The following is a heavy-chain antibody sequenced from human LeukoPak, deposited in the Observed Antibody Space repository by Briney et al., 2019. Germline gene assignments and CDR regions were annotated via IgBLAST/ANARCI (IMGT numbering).Heavy chain of an antibody. V-gene: IGHV3-21*01. CDR2: ISSSSSYI. J-gene: IGHJ3*02. Sequence: PGGSLRLSCAVSGFTFSSYSMNWVRQAPGKGLEWVSSISSSSSYIYYADSVKDRFTISRDNAKNSLYLQMNSLRAEDTAVYYCARTTGDSSGYYRGAFDIWGQGTMVTVSS. CDR3: ARTTGDSSGYYRGAFDI. CDR1: GFTFSSYS. D-gene: IGHD3-22*01.